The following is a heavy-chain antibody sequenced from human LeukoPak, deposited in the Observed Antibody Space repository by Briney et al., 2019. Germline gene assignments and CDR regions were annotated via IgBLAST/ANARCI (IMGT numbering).Heavy chain of an antibody. Sequence: SQTLSLTCTVSGGSISSGSYYWSWIRPPAGKGLEWIGRIYTSGSTNYNPSLKSRVTISVDTSKNQFSLKLSSVTAADTAVYYCARERVAAPGREFFDYYFYMDVWGKGTTVTISS. J-gene: IGHJ6*03. CDR3: ARERVAAPGREFFDYYFYMDV. CDR2: IYTSGST. D-gene: IGHD6-13*01. V-gene: IGHV4-61*02. CDR1: GGSISSGSYY.